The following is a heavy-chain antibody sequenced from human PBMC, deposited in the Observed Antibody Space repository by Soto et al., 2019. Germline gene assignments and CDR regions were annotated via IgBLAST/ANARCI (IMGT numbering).Heavy chain of an antibody. Sequence: QITLKESGPPLVRPTQTLTLTCAFSGFSLSTSGVGVGWIRQPPGNALEWLAVIYWDDSKHHSPSLRSRLTITKDTSKKQVVLTMTNMDPMDTGTYYCAHKGPEDWPLDYWGQGTLVTVSS. D-gene: IGHD3-9*01. CDR1: GFSLSTSGVG. J-gene: IGHJ4*02. CDR2: IYWDDSK. CDR3: AHKGPEDWPLDY. V-gene: IGHV2-5*02.